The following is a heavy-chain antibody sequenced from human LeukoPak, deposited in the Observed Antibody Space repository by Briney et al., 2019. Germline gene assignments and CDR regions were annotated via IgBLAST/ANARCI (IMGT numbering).Heavy chain of an antibody. CDR1: GGSISSYY. CDR2: IYYSGST. J-gene: IGHJ4*02. V-gene: IGHV4-59*01. Sequence: SETLSLTCTVSGGSISSYYWSWIRQPPGKGLEWIGYIYYSGSTNYNPSLKSRVTISVDTSKNQFSLKLGSVTAADTAVYYCAGGGYDLDYWGQGTLVTVSS. D-gene: IGHD5-12*01. CDR3: AGGGYDLDY.